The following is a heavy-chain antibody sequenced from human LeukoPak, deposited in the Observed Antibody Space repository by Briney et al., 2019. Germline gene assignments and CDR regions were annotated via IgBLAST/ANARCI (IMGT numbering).Heavy chain of an antibody. Sequence: GASVTVSCKASGYTFTSYGISWVRQAPGQGLEWMGWISAYNGNTNYAQKLQGRVTMTTDTSTSTAYMELRSLRSDDTAVYYCARGPSGSYRYYFDYWGQGTLVTVSS. CDR2: ISAYNGNT. V-gene: IGHV1-18*01. CDR1: GYTFTSYG. D-gene: IGHD1-26*01. J-gene: IGHJ4*02. CDR3: ARGPSGSYRYYFDY.